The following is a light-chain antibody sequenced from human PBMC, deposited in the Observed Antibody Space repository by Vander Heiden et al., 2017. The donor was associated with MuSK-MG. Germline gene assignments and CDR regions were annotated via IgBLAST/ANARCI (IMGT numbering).Light chain of an antibody. CDR2: DAS. CDR3: QQYNDYPFT. J-gene: IGKJ1*01. Sequence: DIQMTQSPSTLSASVGDRVTVTCRASQSISTWVAWYLQRPGQAPKLLIYDASRLHSGVPSRFRGSGSGTEFTLTISSLQPDDFATDYCQQYNDYPFTFGQGTKVDI. CDR1: QSISTW. V-gene: IGKV1-5*01.